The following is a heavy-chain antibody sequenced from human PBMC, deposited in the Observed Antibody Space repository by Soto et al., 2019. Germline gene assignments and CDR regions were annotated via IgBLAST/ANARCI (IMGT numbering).Heavy chain of an antibody. Sequence: SETLSLTCTVSGGSISSYYWSWIRQPPGKGLEWIGYIYYSGSTNYNPSLKSRVTISVDTSKNQFSLKLSSVTAADTAVYYCARSDYGDYEFDYWGQGTLVTVS. D-gene: IGHD4-17*01. CDR1: GGSISSYY. J-gene: IGHJ4*02. CDR3: ARSDYGDYEFDY. CDR2: IYYSGST. V-gene: IGHV4-59*08.